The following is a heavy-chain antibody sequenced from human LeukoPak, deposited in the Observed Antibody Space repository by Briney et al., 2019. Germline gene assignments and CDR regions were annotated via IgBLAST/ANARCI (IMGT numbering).Heavy chain of an antibody. CDR2: INPNSGGT. V-gene: IGHV1-2*02. Sequence: ASVKVSCRASGYTFSDFYIHWVRQAPGQGLEWMGWINPNSGGTNYAQKFQGRVTMTRDTSISTAYMELSRLRSDDTAVYYCGRDLSQWLVRDAFDIWGQGTMVTVSS. CDR1: GYTFSDFY. J-gene: IGHJ3*02. CDR3: GRDLSQWLVRDAFDI. D-gene: IGHD6-19*01.